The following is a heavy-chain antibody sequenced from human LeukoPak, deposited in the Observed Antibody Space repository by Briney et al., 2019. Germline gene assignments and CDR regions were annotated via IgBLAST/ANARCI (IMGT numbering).Heavy chain of an antibody. J-gene: IGHJ4*02. CDR2: MNPNSGNT. CDR3: ARGLYLKSTTTPGY. CDR1: GGTFSSYA. D-gene: IGHD4-17*01. Sequence: ASVKVSCKASGGTFSSYATSWVRQAPGQGLEWMGWMNPNSGNTGYAQKFQGRVTMTRNTSISTAYMELSSLRSEDTAVYYCARGLYLKSTTTPGYWGQGTLVTVSS. V-gene: IGHV1-8*02.